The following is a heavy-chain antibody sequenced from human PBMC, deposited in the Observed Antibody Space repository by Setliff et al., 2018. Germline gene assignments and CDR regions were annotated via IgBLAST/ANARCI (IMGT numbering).Heavy chain of an antibody. CDR1: GYTLTELS. Sequence: ASVKVSCKVSGYTLTELSMHWVRQAPGQGLEWMGWVTVYNGNTKYAQNLQGRLTLTTDISTSTAYMELGSLTTDDTAVYYCARVESMVRGKNILRHFDYWGQGIQVTVSS. D-gene: IGHD3-10*01. V-gene: IGHV1-18*01. CDR3: ARVESMVRGKNILRHFDY. J-gene: IGHJ4*02. CDR2: VTVYNGNT.